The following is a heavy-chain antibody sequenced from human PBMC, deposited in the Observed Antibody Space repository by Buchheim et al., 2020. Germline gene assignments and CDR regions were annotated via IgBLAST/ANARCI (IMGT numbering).Heavy chain of an antibody. J-gene: IGHJ4*01. V-gene: IGHV3-48*03. CDR2: ISTSSSAK. CDR1: GFTFSTHE. Sequence: EVQLVESGGDLVQPGGSLRLSCEVSGFTFSTHEMHWVRQAPGRGLEWISYISTSSSAKYYADSVKGRFTISRDNAKNSLYLPMHSLGAEDTASYYCAALSVYGRRGYPVDYWGQGT. CDR3: AALSVYGRRGYPVDY. D-gene: IGHD3-22*01.